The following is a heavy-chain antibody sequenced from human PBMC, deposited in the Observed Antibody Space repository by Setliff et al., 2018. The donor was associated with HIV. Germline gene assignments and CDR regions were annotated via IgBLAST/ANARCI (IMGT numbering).Heavy chain of an antibody. CDR3: ARARGSVGYYGSGTMYHMDV. CDR1: GFILSNYA. Sequence: PGGSLRLSCAASGFILSNYAVSWVRQAPGKGLEWVSGINSRGTYIYYADSVKGRFIISRDNDKNLVYLQMNSLRVEDTATYYCARARGSVGYYGSGTMYHMDVWGKGTTVTVSS. CDR2: INSRGTYI. J-gene: IGHJ6*03. V-gene: IGHV3-21*04. D-gene: IGHD3-10*01.